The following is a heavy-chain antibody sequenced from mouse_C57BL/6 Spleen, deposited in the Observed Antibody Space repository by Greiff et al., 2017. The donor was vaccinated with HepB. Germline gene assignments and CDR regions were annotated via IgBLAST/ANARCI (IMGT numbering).Heavy chain of an antibody. CDR1: GFTFSDYG. D-gene: IGHD2-12*01. V-gene: IGHV5-17*01. CDR3: ARPYYSYYVAY. Sequence: EVKLVESGGGLVKPGGSLKLSCAASGFTFSDYGMHWVRQAPEKGLEWVAYISSGSSTIYYADTVKGRFTISRDNATNTLFLQMTSLRSEDTAMYYCARPYYSYYVAYWGQGTLVTVSA. J-gene: IGHJ3*01. CDR2: ISSGSSTI.